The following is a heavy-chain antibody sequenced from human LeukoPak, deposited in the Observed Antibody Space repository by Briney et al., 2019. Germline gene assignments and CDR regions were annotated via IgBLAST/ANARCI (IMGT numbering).Heavy chain of an antibody. V-gene: IGHV1-69*13. CDR1: GGTFSSYA. Sequence: ASVKVSCKASGGTFSSYAISWVRQAPGQGLEWMGGIIPIFGTANYAQKFQGRVTITADESTSTAYMELSSLRSEDTAVYYCASAKRRDTAMVVFDYWGQGTLVTVSS. D-gene: IGHD5-18*01. J-gene: IGHJ4*02. CDR3: ASAKRRDTAMVVFDY. CDR2: IIPIFGTA.